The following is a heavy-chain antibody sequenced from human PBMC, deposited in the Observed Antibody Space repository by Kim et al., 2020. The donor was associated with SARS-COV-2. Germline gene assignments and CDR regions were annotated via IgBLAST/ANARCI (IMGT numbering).Heavy chain of an antibody. Sequence: ASVKVSCKASGYTFTSYGISWVRQAPGQGLEWMGWISAYNGNTNYAQKLQGRVTMTTDTSTSTAYMELRSLRSDDTAVYYCARVYGLSVENILTGYYYRPFDYWGQGTLVTVSS. CDR3: ARVYGLSVENILTGYYYRPFDY. J-gene: IGHJ4*02. CDR2: ISAYNGNT. CDR1: GYTFTSYG. V-gene: IGHV1-18*01. D-gene: IGHD3-9*01.